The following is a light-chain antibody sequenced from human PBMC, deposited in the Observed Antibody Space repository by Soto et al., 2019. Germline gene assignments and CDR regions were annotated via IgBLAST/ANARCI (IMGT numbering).Light chain of an antibody. Sequence: EIVLTQSPATLSLSPGERATLSCRASQSVSSYLVWYQQKPGQAPRLLIYDISNRATGIPARFSGSGSGTDFTLTISSLEPEDFAVYYCQQRSDWPITFCQGTRLEL. V-gene: IGKV3-11*01. J-gene: IGKJ5*01. CDR1: QSVSSY. CDR2: DIS. CDR3: QQRSDWPIT.